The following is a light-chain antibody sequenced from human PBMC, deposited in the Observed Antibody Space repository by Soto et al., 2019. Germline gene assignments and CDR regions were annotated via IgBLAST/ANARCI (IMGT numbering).Light chain of an antibody. Sequence: QSALTQPRSVSGSPGQSVTISCTGTSSDVGGYDYVSWYQLNPDKAPKLMIYNVNKRPSGVPDRFSGSKSGNTASLTISGLQAEDEGDYYCFSYAGNYVWVFGGGTKLTVL. CDR2: NVN. J-gene: IGLJ3*02. CDR3: FSYAGNYVWV. CDR1: SSDVGGYDY. V-gene: IGLV2-11*01.